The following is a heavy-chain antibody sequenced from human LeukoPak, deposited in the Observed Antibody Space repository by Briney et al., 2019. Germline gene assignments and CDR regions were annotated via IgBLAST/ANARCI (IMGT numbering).Heavy chain of an antibody. CDR1: GFTFSSYW. V-gene: IGHV3-20*04. CDR3: ARDCGGDCFSLDAFDM. CDR2: INSNGGST. Sequence: TGGSLRLSCAASGFTFSSYWMHWVRQAPGKGLEWVSGINSNGGSTGYADSVKGRFTISRDNAKNSLCLQMNSLRAEDTALYYCARDCGGDCFSLDAFDMWGQGTMVTVSS. J-gene: IGHJ3*02. D-gene: IGHD2-21*02.